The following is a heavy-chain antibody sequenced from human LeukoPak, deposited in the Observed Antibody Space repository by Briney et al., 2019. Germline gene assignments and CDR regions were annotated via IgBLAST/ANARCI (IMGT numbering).Heavy chain of an antibody. CDR3: ARASDKVRGHFDY. D-gene: IGHD3-10*01. V-gene: IGHV3-33*01. CDR2: IWYDGSNE. Sequence: GGSLRLSCAASGFTFSSNGMHWVRQAPGKGLEWVAMIWYDGSNEYYADSVKGRFTISRDNSRNTLYLQMNSLGADDTAVYYCARASDKVRGHFDYWGQGTLVTVSS. CDR1: GFTFSSNG. J-gene: IGHJ4*02.